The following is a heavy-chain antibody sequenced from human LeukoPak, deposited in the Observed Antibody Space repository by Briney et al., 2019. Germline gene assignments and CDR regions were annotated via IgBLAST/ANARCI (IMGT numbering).Heavy chain of an antibody. CDR1: GFTFSSYA. V-gene: IGHV3-23*01. CDR2: ISGSGGST. Sequence: GGSLRLSCAASGFTFSSYAMSWVRQAPGKGLEWVSAISGSGGSTYYADPVKGRFTISRDNSKNTLYPQMNSLRAEDTAVYYCAKAGSGSYYNYGFDYWGQGTLVTVSS. D-gene: IGHD3-10*01. CDR3: AKAGSGSYYNYGFDY. J-gene: IGHJ4*02.